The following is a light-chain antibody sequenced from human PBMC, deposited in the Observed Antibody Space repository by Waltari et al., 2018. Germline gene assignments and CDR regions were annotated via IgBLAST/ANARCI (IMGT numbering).Light chain of an antibody. V-gene: IGKV3-20*01. CDR2: GAS. CDR1: QSLSSNY. CDR3: QQYGSSPPIT. J-gene: IGKJ5*01. Sequence: EIALTQSPGTLSLSPGEGATLSCRASQSLSSNYLAWYQQKPGKAPRVLIYGASSRATGVPDRFSGSGSGTDFTLTISRLEPEDFAVYYCQQYGSSPPITFGQGTRLEIK.